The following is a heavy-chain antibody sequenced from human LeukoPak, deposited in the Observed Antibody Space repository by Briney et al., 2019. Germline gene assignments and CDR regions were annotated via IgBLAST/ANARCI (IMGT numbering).Heavy chain of an antibody. D-gene: IGHD1-26*01. CDR2: ISAYNGNT. Sequence: ASVKVSCKASGYTFTSYGISWVRQAPGQGLEWMGWISAYNGNTNYAQKLQGRVTMTTDTSTSTAYMELRSLRSDDTAVYYCARLVRVGSGSYYGNWFDPWGQGTLVTVSS. CDR3: ARLVRVGSGSYYGNWFDP. V-gene: IGHV1-18*01. J-gene: IGHJ5*02. CDR1: GYTFTSYG.